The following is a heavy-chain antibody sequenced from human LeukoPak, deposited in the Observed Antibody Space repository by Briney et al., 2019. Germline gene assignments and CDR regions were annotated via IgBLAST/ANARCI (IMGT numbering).Heavy chain of an antibody. Sequence: GGSLRLSCAGSGFTFSSYEMNWVRQAPGKGLEWVSYISSSGDTIHYTDSVKGRFTISRDNGKNSLYLQMNSLRAEDTAVYYCARDRGTATVRSFDIWGHGTVVTVSS. D-gene: IGHD4-17*01. CDR2: ISSSGDTI. CDR3: ARDRGTATVRSFDI. J-gene: IGHJ3*02. V-gene: IGHV3-48*03. CDR1: GFTFSSYE.